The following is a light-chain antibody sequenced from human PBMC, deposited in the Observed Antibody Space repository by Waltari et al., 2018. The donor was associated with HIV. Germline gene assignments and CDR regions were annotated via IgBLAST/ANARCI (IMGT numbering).Light chain of an antibody. CDR3: QQTKSFPLT. V-gene: IGKV1-9*01. CDR2: TQVLINPAF. Sequence: DIQLTQSPSLLSASVGDRVIITCRASQDISSHLAWYQHKPGKDPQLLIYTQVLINPAFNLQSGVPSRFSASGSGTEYTLTISSLQPEDFATYYCQQTKSFPLTFGAGTKVEI. J-gene: IGKJ4*01. CDR1: QDISSH.